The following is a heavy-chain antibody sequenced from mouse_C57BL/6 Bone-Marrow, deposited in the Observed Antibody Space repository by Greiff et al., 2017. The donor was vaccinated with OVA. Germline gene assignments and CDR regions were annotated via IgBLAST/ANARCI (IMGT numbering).Heavy chain of an antibody. CDR1: GFTFSSYA. J-gene: IGHJ1*03. CDR2: ISDGGSYT. V-gene: IGHV5-4*01. CDR3: ARDPHYYGSTWYFDV. D-gene: IGHD1-1*01. Sequence: DVHLVESGGGLVKPGGSLKLSCAASGFTFSSYAMSWVRQTPEKRLEWVATISDGGSYTYYPDNVKGRFTISRDNAKNNLYLQMSHLKSEDTAMYYCARDPHYYGSTWYFDVWGTGTTVTVSS.